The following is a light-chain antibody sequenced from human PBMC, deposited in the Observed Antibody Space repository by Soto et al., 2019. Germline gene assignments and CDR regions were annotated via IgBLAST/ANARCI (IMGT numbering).Light chain of an antibody. CDR1: QSVGRT. CDR2: DAS. V-gene: IGKV3-11*01. Sequence: EIVLTQSPATLSLSPGERATLSCRASQSVGRTLAWFQQKPGQAPRLLIYDASNRATGIPARFTGSGSGTDFTLTIRSPEPEDFAIYYCQQRDSWPLTFGGGTKVDIK. J-gene: IGKJ4*01. CDR3: QQRDSWPLT.